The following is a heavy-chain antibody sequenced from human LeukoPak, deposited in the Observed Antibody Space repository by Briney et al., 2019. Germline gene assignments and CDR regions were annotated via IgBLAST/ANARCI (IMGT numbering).Heavy chain of an antibody. CDR1: GFTFSSYT. D-gene: IGHD3-22*01. J-gene: IGHJ1*01. CDR2: ISSNGGST. Sequence: GGSLRLSCSASGFTFSSYTMHWVRQAPGKGLEYVSAISSNGGSTYYADSVKGRFTISRDNSKNTLYLQMSSLRAEDTAVYHCVKADYYDTSNYYYRYFQYWGQGTLVTVSS. V-gene: IGHV3-64D*09. CDR3: VKADYYDTSNYYYRYFQY.